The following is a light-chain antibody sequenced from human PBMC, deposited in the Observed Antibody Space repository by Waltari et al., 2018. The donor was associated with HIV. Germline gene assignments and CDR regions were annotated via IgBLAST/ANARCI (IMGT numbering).Light chain of an antibody. CDR1: QSVYNW. V-gene: IGKV1-5*03. CDR2: KGS. CDR3: QQYKTYPALT. J-gene: IGKJ4*01. Sequence: DIQMTQSPYTLSASVGDRVTITCRASQSVYNWLAWYQQKPGKAPKVLIYKGSSLESGVPARFSGSGSGTKFTLTISSLQPDDFATYYCQQYKTYPALTFGGGTKVEMK.